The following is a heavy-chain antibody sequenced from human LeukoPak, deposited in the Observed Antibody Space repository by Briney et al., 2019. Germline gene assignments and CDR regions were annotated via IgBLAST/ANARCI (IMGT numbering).Heavy chain of an antibody. J-gene: IGHJ6*03. CDR3: AKVGPSASTDSSDWYVSYYYYYMDV. D-gene: IGHD6-19*01. CDR1: GFTFSSYA. V-gene: IGHV3-23*01. Sequence: PGGSLRLSCAASGFTFSSYAMSWVRQAPGKGLEWVSAISGSGGSTYYADSVKGRFTISRDNSKNTLYLQMNSLRAEDTAVYYCAKVGPSASTDSSDWYVSYYYYYMDVWGKGTTVTVSS. CDR2: ISGSGGST.